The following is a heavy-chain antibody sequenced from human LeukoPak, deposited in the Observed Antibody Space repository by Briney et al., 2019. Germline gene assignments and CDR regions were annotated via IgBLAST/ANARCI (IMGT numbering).Heavy chain of an antibody. Sequence: SSVKVSCKASGGTFRSNAISWVRQPPGQGLEWMGRIIPILALANYAQRFQGRVTISADKSTNTAYMELSSLRSEDTAVYYCGRDLAAAGRDYWGQGTLVTVSS. V-gene: IGHV1-69*04. CDR1: GGTFRSNA. D-gene: IGHD6-13*01. J-gene: IGHJ4*02. CDR2: IIPILALA. CDR3: GRDLAAAGRDY.